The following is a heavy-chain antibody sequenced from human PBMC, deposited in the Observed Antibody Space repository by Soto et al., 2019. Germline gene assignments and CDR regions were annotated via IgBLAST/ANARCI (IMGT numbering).Heavy chain of an antibody. Sequence: SETLSLTCAVSGGSLSNYYWSWIRQPPGKGLEWIGEIYHSGSTNYNPSLKSRVTISVDTSKNQFYLKLSTVTAADTAVYYCGTSKIDCFQSGGSHHVPPGFWGQGTLVTVSS. V-gene: IGHV4-34*01. CDR2: IYHSGST. CDR3: GTSKIDCFQSGGSHHVPPGF. CDR1: GGSLSNYY. D-gene: IGHD2-21*01. J-gene: IGHJ4*02.